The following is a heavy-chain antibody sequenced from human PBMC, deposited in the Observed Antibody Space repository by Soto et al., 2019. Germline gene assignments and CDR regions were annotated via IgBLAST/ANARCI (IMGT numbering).Heavy chain of an antibody. Sequence: QVQLQESGPGLVKPSETLSLTCTVSGGSISSYYWSWIRQPPGKGLEWIGYIYYSGSTNYNPSLKSRVTISVDTSKNQFSLKLSSVTAADTAVYYCARHRKRQEVVYWGQGTLVTVSS. V-gene: IGHV4-59*08. CDR1: GGSISSYY. CDR3: ARHRKRQEVVY. CDR2: IYYSGST. J-gene: IGHJ4*02.